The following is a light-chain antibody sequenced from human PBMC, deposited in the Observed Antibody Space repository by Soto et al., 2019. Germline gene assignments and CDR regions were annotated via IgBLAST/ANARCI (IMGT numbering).Light chain of an antibody. CDR3: QQNNNWLWT. V-gene: IGKV3-15*01. CDR2: GAS. J-gene: IGKJ1*01. Sequence: EIVMTQSPATLSVSPGERATLSCRASQSVSSNLAWYQQKPGKAPRLLIYGASTRATGIPARFSGSGSGTEFTLTISSLQSEDFAVYYCQQNNNWLWTFGQGTKVEIK. CDR1: QSVSSN.